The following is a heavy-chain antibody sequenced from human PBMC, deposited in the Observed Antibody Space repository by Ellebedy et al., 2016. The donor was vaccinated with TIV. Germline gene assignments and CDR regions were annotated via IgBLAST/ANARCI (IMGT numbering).Heavy chain of an antibody. Sequence: MPSETLSLTCTVSGVSISSGDYYWSWIRQHPGKGLAWIGYIYYSGSAYYNPSLKSRVTISLDTSKNQFSLKLSSVTAADTAVYYCARGMKDSSGYFYWFFDLWGRGTLVTVSS. CDR1: GVSISSGDYY. J-gene: IGHJ2*01. CDR3: ARGMKDSSGYFYWFFDL. D-gene: IGHD3-22*01. CDR2: IYYSGSA. V-gene: IGHV4-31*03.